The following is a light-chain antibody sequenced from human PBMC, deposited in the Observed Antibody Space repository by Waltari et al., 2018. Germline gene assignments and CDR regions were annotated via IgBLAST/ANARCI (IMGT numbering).Light chain of an antibody. CDR1: SSDVVGGYDY. CDR3: SSYRSTSVI. J-gene: IGLJ2*01. CDR2: AVY. Sequence: QSDLTQPASVSGSPGQSITISCTASSSDVVGGYDYFSWYQQHPDRAPKLIIYAVYERPAGISDRFYGSKSGNTASLTISGLQLEDEADYYCSSYRSTSVIFGGGTKLTVL. V-gene: IGLV2-14*01.